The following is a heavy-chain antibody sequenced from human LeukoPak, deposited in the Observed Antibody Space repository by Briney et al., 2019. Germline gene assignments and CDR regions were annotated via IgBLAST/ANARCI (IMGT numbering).Heavy chain of an antibody. J-gene: IGHJ6*02. CDR1: GGTFSSYG. CDR3: ARDPPRIVVVVAATNYYGMDV. D-gene: IGHD2-15*01. Sequence: ASVKVSCKASGGTFSSYGISWVRQAPGQGLEWMGWISAYNGNTNYAQKLQGRVTMTTDTSTSTAYMELRSLRSDDTAVYYCARDPPRIVVVVAATNYYGMDVWGQGTTVTVSS. V-gene: IGHV1-18*01. CDR2: ISAYNGNT.